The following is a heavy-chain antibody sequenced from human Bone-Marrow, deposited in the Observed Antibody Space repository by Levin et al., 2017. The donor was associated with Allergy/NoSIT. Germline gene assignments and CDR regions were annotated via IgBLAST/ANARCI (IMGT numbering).Heavy chain of an antibody. CDR3: AKDLLYFYGSGSYDF. D-gene: IGHD3-10*01. V-gene: IGHV3-23*05. CDR2: SHNSSRST. J-gene: IGHJ4*02. CDR1: GFTFSSYA. Sequence: PGGSLRLSCAASGFTFSSYAMSWGRQAPGKGLEWVASSHNSSRSTHYADSVKGRFTISRDNPKNSLSLQMYSLRAEDTAVYYCAKDLLYFYGSGSYDFWGQGTPVTVSS.